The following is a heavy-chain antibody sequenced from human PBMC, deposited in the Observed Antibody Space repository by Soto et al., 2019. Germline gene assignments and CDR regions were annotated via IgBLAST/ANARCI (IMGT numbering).Heavy chain of an antibody. Sequence: GGSLRLSCAASGFTFSSYGMHWVRQAPGKGLEWVAVISYDGSNKYYADSVKGRFTISRDNSKNTLYLQMNSLRAEDTAVYYCAKAHQGYSSSWRPVDYWGQGTLVTVSS. D-gene: IGHD6-13*01. CDR1: GFTFSSYG. V-gene: IGHV3-30*18. CDR3: AKAHQGYSSSWRPVDY. J-gene: IGHJ4*02. CDR2: ISYDGSNK.